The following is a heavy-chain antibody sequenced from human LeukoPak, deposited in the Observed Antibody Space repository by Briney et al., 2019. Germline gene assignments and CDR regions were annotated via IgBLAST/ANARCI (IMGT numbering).Heavy chain of an antibody. D-gene: IGHD3-10*01. V-gene: IGHV4-34*01. Sequence: SETLSLTCAVYGGSFSGYYWSWIRQPPGKGLEWIGEINHSGSTNYNPSLKSRVTISVDTSKNQFSLKLSPVTAADTAVYYCATALHYYGSGSAWYYFDYWGQGTLVTVSS. CDR2: INHSGST. CDR1: GGSFSGYY. CDR3: ATALHYYGSGSAWYYFDY. J-gene: IGHJ4*02.